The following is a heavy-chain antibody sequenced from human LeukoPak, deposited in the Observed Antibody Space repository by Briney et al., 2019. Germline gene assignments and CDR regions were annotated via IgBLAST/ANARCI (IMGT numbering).Heavy chain of an antibody. D-gene: IGHD6-19*01. V-gene: IGHV4-34*01. Sequence: AGSLSLPCAASGVALDSHGKHWVRQPPGKGLEWIGEINHSGSTNYNPSLNSRVTISVDTSKNQFSLKLSSVTAADTAVYYCARGDSWWVVPFDYWGGGSLATVSS. J-gene: IGHJ4*01. CDR1: GVALDSHG. CDR2: INHSGST. CDR3: ARGDSWWVVPFDY.